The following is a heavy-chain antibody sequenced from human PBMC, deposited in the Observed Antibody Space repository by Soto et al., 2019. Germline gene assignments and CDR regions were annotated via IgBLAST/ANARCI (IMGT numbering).Heavy chain of an antibody. J-gene: IGHJ5*02. Sequence: GGSLRLSCEASGFTFSTYSLNWVRQAPGKGLEWVSYISSSSRTTYYADSVKGRFTISRDNAKNSLYLQMNSLSAEDTAVYYCVRDTPQAAITDWFDPWGQGTLVTVSS. V-gene: IGHV3-48*01. CDR3: VRDTPQAAITDWFDP. CDR2: ISSSSRTT. CDR1: GFTFSTYS. D-gene: IGHD2-2*01.